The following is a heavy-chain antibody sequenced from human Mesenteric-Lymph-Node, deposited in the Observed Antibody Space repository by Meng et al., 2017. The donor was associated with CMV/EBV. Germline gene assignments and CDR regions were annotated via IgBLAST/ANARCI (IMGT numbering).Heavy chain of an antibody. CDR1: GCSCTSDW. CDR2: SDPSDYYN. J-gene: IGHJ5*02. CDR3: ARQLPARDWFDP. V-gene: IGHV5-10-1*01. D-gene: IGHD2-2*01. Sequence: CGCSCTSDWFSWVRQMPGKGLEWMGRSDPSDYYNNYSPSFHGHVAISADKSFSTAYLQWSSLKASYTAVNYCARQLPARDWFDPWGQGTLVTVSS.